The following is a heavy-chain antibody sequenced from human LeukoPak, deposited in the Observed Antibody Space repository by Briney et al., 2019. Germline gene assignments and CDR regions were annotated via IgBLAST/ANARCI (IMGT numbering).Heavy chain of an antibody. CDR2: ISTSGST. J-gene: IGHJ4*02. CDR3: ARDLPGGSSGYFDY. V-gene: IGHV4-4*07. Sequence: SETLSLTCTVSGGSINSYYWSWIRQPAGKGLEWIGHISTSGSTNYNPSLKSRVTMSLDTSKNHFSLKLSSVTAADTAVCFCARDLPGGSSGYFDYWGQGTLVTVSS. D-gene: IGHD1-26*01. CDR1: GGSINSYY.